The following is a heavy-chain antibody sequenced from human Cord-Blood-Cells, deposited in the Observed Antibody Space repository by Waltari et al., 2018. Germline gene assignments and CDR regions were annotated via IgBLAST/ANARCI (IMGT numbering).Heavy chain of an antibody. CDR1: GGSFSGYY. CDR3: AREVTMVRGVLDV. J-gene: IGHJ6*02. V-gene: IGHV4-34*01. D-gene: IGHD3-10*01. CDR2: INHSGST. Sequence: QVQLQQWGVGLLKPSETLSLTCAAYGGSFSGYYWSWIRQPPGKGLEWIGEINHSGSTNYNPSLKSRVTISVDTSKNQFSLKLSSVTAADTAVYYCAREVTMVRGVLDVWGQGTTVTVSS.